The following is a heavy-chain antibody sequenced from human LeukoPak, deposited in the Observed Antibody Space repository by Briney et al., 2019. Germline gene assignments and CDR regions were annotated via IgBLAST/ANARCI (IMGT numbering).Heavy chain of an antibody. CDR3: ARGGTIKNGMDV. V-gene: IGHV4-30-4*01. CDR2: IYNSGST. J-gene: IGHJ6*02. CDR1: GDSISSGGYY. Sequence: PSETLSLTCIVSGDSISSGGYYWTWIRQPPGKGLEWIGYIYNSGSTYYNPSLKSRVTTSLDTSKNQFSLKLSSVTAADTAVYYCARGGTIKNGMDVWGQGTTATVSS. D-gene: IGHD1-14*01.